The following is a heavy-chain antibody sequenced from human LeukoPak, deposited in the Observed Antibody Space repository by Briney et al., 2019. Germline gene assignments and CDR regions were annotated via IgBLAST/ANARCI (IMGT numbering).Heavy chain of an antibody. Sequence: GGSLRLSCAASGFIFHNDAMHWVRQVQGKGLEWVSLISGDGHNTYYADSVKGRFTISRDNSKNSLHLQMNSLRSEDTALYYCAKAQGYCAGGRCYHWFDAWGQGTLVTVSS. V-gene: IGHV3-43*02. J-gene: IGHJ5*02. CDR1: GFIFHNDA. CDR3: AKAQGYCAGGRCYHWFDA. CDR2: ISGDGHNT. D-gene: IGHD2-15*01.